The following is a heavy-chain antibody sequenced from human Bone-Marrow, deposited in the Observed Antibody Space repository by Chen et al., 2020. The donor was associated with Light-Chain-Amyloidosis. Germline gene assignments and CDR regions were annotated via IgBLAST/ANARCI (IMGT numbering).Heavy chain of an antibody. Sequence: EVHLVVSGGVLVQPGGSLRLPCAASGVTFSSHAMNWVRQAPGKGLEWVSGLSGSGSTTNYADSVKGRFTVSRDNSKNTLYLQMNNLRAEDTAVYHCAKGMGDFWSTSLFDYWGQGTLVTVSS. D-gene: IGHD3-3*01. CDR3: AKGMGDFWSTSLFDY. CDR1: GVTFSSHA. V-gene: IGHV3-23*04. CDR2: LSGSGSTT. J-gene: IGHJ4*02.